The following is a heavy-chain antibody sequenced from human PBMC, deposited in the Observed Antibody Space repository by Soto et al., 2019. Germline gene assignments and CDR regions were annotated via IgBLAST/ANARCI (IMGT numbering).Heavy chain of an antibody. CDR3: ARAPRSPYCSGGSCYQNWFDP. V-gene: IGHV4-59*12. CDR1: GGSISSYY. J-gene: IGHJ5*02. Sequence: PSETLSLTCTVSGGSISSYYWSWIRQPPGKGLEWIGEINYSGSTNYNPSLKSRVTISVDTSKNQFSLKLSSVTAADTAVYYCARAPRSPYCSGGSCYQNWFDPWGQGTLVTVSS. CDR2: INYSGST. D-gene: IGHD2-15*01.